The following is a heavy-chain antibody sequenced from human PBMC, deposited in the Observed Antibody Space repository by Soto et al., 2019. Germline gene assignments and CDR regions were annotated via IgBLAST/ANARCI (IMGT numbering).Heavy chain of an antibody. CDR3: AGDGVVVPAANRFGP. CDR2: VIPIFGTA. CDR1: GGTFSSYA. J-gene: IGHJ5*02. V-gene: IGHV1-69*06. Sequence: SVKVSCKASGGTFSSYAISWVRQAPGQGLEWMGGVIPIFGTANYAQKFQGRVTITADKSTSTAYMELSSLRSEDTAVYYCAGDGVVVPAANRFGPWGKGPLVTV. D-gene: IGHD2-2*01.